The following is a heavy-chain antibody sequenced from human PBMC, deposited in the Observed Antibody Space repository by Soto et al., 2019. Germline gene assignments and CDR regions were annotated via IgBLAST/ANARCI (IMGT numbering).Heavy chain of an antibody. V-gene: IGHV3-64*01. CDR1: GFTFSSYA. CDR2: ISSNGGST. D-gene: IGHD6-19*01. CDR3: ARDRGGRVAGTNWYFDL. Sequence: EVQLVESGGGLVQPGGSLRLSCAASGFTFSSYAMHLVRQAPGKGLEYVSAISSNGGSTYYANSVKGRFTISRDNSKNKLYLQRGSLRAEDMAVYYCARDRGGRVAGTNWYFDLWGRGTLVTGSS. J-gene: IGHJ2*01.